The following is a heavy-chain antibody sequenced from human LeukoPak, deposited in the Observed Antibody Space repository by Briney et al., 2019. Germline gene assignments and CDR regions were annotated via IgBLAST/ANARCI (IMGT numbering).Heavy chain of an antibody. D-gene: IGHD2-2*02. J-gene: IGHJ2*01. Sequence: SETLSLTCAVSGYSINSGYYWGWIRQPPGKGLEWIGSIYHSGSTYYNPSLKRRVTISVDTSKNQFSLKLSSVTAADTAEYYCASQLGYCSSTGCYTEWYFDLWGRGTLVTVSS. V-gene: IGHV4-38-2*01. CDR2: IYHSGST. CDR3: ASQLGYCSSTGCYTEWYFDL. CDR1: GYSINSGYY.